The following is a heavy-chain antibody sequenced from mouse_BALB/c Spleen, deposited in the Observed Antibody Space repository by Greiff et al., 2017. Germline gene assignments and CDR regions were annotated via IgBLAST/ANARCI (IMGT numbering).Heavy chain of an antibody. D-gene: IGHD2-1*01. CDR1: GFTFSSYT. J-gene: IGHJ2*01. Sequence: EVKLEESGGGLVKPGGSLKLSCAASGFTFSSYTMSWVRQTPEKRLEWVATISSGGSYTYYPDSVKGRFTISRDNAKNTLYLQMSSLKSEDTAMYYCTRQASIYYGNYFSYWGQGTTLTVSS. CDR3: TRQASIYYGNYFSY. V-gene: IGHV5-6-4*01. CDR2: ISSGGSYT.